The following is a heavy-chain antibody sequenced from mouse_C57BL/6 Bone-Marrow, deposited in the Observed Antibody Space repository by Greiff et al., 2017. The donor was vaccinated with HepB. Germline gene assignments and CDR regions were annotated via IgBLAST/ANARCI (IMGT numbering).Heavy chain of an antibody. CDR1: GYTFTSYG. CDR2: IYPRSGNT. D-gene: IGHD2-3*01. Sequence: QVQLKESGAELARPGASVKLSCKASGYTFTSYGISWVKQRTGQGLEWIGEIYPRSGNTYYNEKFKGKATLTADKSSSTAYMELRSLTSEDSAVDVCARGERYDGYYYWYFDVWGTGTTVTVSS. CDR3: ARGERYDGYYYWYFDV. J-gene: IGHJ1*03. V-gene: IGHV1-81*01.